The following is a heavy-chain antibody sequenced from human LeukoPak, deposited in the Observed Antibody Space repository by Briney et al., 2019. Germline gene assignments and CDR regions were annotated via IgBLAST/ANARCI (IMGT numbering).Heavy chain of an antibody. Sequence: ASVKVSCKASVYTFTSYGISWVRQAPGQGLEWMGWISAYNGNTNYAQKLQGRVTMTTDTSTSTAYMELRSLRSDDTAVYYCARDLMEWGLSPTGKYYYYYMDVWGKGTTVTVSS. D-gene: IGHD1-26*01. J-gene: IGHJ6*03. CDR3: ARDLMEWGLSPTGKYYYYYMDV. CDR2: ISAYNGNT. V-gene: IGHV1-18*01. CDR1: VYTFTSYG.